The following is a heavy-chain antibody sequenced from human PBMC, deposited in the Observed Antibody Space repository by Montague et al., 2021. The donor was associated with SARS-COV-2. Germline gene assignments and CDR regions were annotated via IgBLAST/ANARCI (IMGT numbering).Heavy chain of an antibody. J-gene: IGHJ4*02. CDR1: GDSIINIKTSY. CDR3: AQVNRRLGGVSFDS. Sequence: SETLSLTCNVSGDSIINIKTSYWGWIRLPPGKGLEWIGYIFHTGTPNYQASLKSRVTMSVYTSKTQFSLKLTSVTAADTAVYFCAQVNRRLGGVSFDSWGQGALVTVSS. D-gene: IGHD3-16*01. V-gene: IGHV4-61*05. CDR2: IFHTGTP.